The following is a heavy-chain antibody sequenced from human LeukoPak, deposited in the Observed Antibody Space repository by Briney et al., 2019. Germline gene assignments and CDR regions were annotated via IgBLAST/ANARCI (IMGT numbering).Heavy chain of an antibody. CDR1: GFTFSDAW. V-gene: IGHV3-66*02. CDR2: VYSDGVT. Sequence: GGSLRLSCAASGFTFSDAWMSWVRQAPGKGPEWVSLVYSDGVTRYADSVQGRLTISRDSSKNTVYLQMNNLRVEDTAVYHCVRDRAEGRAWVEFDPWGQGILVTVSS. J-gene: IGHJ5*02. CDR3: VRDRAEGRAWVEFDP.